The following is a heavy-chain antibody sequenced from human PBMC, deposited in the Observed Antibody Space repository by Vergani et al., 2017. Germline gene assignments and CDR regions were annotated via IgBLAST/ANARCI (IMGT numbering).Heavy chain of an antibody. V-gene: IGHV3-30*03. CDR3: ATKSCGTPGCQIGYFSE. CDR2: ISYDGTQK. D-gene: IGHD1-1*01. Sequence: QVHLVESGGGVVQPGRSLRLSCVVSGFTSSYYGMHWVRQAPGKGLEWVAVISYDGTQKYYADSVKGRFTISRDNSKSTIYLQMNSQRTEDTAVYYCATKSCGTPGCQIGYFSEWGQGTLVTVSS. J-gene: IGHJ1*01. CDR1: GFTSSYYG.